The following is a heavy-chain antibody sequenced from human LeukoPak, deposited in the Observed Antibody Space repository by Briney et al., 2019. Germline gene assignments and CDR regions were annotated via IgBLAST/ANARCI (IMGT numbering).Heavy chain of an antibody. D-gene: IGHD6-19*01. CDR3: IMSSGWYSYFDY. V-gene: IGHV1-69*01. CDR1: GGTFSSYA. Sequence: SSVKVSCKASGGTFSSYAISWVRQAPGQGLEWMGGIIPIFGTANYAQKFQGRVTITADESTSTAYMELSSLRSEDTAVYYCIMSSGWYSYFDYWGQGTLVTVSS. J-gene: IGHJ4*02. CDR2: IIPIFGTA.